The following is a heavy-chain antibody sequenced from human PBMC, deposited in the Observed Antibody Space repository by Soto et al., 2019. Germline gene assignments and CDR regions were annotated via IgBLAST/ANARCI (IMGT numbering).Heavy chain of an antibody. CDR3: ARHPRDSHLVRGVIKGYYFYYYMDV. V-gene: IGHV4-59*08. Sequence: SETLFLACTVSGGSINNYYWSWVRQPPGKGLEWIGYIYYSGSTNYNPSLKSRVTISVDTSKNQFSLKLSSVTAADTAVYYCARHPRDSHLVRGVIKGYYFYYYMDVWGKGTTVTVSS. CDR1: GGSINNYY. CDR2: IYYSGST. D-gene: IGHD3-10*01. J-gene: IGHJ6*03.